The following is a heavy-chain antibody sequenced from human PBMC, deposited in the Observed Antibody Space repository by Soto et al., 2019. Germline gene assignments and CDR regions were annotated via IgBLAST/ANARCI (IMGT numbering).Heavy chain of an antibody. J-gene: IGHJ4*02. CDR2: ISSNGGST. CDR3: VKAIVGAPWGYFDY. V-gene: IGHV3-64D*06. Sequence: GGSLRLSCSASGFTFSSCAMHWVRQAPGKGLEYVSAISSNGGSTYYADSVKGRFTISRDNSKNTLYLQMSSLRAEDTAVYYCVKAIVGAPWGYFDYWGQGTLVTVSS. D-gene: IGHD1-26*01. CDR1: GFTFSSCA.